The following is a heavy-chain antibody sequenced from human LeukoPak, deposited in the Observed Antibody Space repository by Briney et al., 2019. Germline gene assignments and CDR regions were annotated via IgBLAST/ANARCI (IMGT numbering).Heavy chain of an antibody. V-gene: IGHV4-59*08. J-gene: IGHJ4*02. CDR2: IYYSGST. CDR3: ARLGYCSSTSCSGDY. D-gene: IGHD2-2*01. Sequence: SETLSLTCTVSGGSISSYYWSWIRQPPGKGLEWIGYIYYSGSTNYNPSLKSRVTISVDTSKNQFSLKLSSVTAADTAVYYCARLGYCSSTSCSGDYWGQGTLVTVSS. CDR1: GGSISSYY.